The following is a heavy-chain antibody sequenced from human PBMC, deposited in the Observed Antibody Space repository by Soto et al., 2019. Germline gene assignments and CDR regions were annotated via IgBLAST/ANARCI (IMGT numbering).Heavy chain of an antibody. V-gene: IGHV4-4*07. Sequence: SETLSLTCTVSGGSISGFFWTWVRQPPGMPLEGLGHVAASGSTAHNPSLRSRLSLSLDVSKNRFSLELTSVTAADTATYFCARGGSTHYYYGLDVWGQGTTVTVSS. CDR1: GGSISGFF. CDR2: VAASGST. J-gene: IGHJ6*02. CDR3: ARGGSTHYYYGLDV.